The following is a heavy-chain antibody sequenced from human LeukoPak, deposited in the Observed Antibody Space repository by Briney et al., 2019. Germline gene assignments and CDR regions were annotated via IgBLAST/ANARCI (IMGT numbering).Heavy chain of an antibody. J-gene: IGHJ4*02. V-gene: IGHV3-21*01. CDR3: ASYDSSGYYYSY. CDR1: GFTFSSYS. D-gene: IGHD3-22*01. Sequence: GGSLRLSCAASGFTFSSYSMNWVRQAPGKGLEWVSSISSSSSYIYYADSVKGRFTISRGNAKNSLYLQMNSLRAEDTAVYYCASYDSSGYYYSYWGQGTLVTVSS. CDR2: ISSSSSYI.